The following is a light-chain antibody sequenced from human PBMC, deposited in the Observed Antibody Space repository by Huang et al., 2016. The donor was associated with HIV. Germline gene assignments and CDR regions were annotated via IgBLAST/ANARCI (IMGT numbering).Light chain of an antibody. V-gene: IGKV3-11*01. Sequence: EIVLTQSPATLSLSPGERATLSCSTTHSVVTYLGWYQQKPGQAPRLLIYETSNRATGIPARFSGSGSGTDFTLTISSLEPEDFAVYYCQQTSNWPFTFGPGTRLDVK. CDR2: ETS. CDR3: QQTSNWPFT. J-gene: IGKJ3*01. CDR1: HSVVTY.